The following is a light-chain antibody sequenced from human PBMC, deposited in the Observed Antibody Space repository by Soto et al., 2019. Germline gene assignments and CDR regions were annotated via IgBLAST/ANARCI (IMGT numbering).Light chain of an antibody. CDR3: QQRSNGLT. J-gene: IGKJ4*01. V-gene: IGKV3-11*01. CDR1: QSVRIY. CDR2: DAS. Sequence: EIVLTQSPATLSWSPGERATLSCSASQSVRIYLAWSQQKPGQAPRLLIYDASNRATGIPARFSGSGSGTDFTITISSLEPEDFAVYYGQQRSNGLTFGGGTKVEIK.